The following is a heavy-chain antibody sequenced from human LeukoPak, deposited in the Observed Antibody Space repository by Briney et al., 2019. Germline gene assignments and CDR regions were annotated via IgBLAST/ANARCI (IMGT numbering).Heavy chain of an antibody. Sequence: GGSLRLSCAASGFTVSSNYMSWVRQAPGKGLEWVSVIYSGGSTYYADSVKGRFTISRDNAKNSLYLQMNSLRAEDTAVYYCAREPRGTSTVTTLTWGQGTLVTVSS. CDR3: AREPRGTSTVTTLT. D-gene: IGHD4-17*01. CDR1: GFTVSSNY. V-gene: IGHV3-53*01. CDR2: IYSGGST. J-gene: IGHJ4*02.